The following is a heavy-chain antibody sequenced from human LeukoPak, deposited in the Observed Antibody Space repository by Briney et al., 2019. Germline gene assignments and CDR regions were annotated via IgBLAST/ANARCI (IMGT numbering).Heavy chain of an antibody. CDR3: ARQGPITMVRGVSYYYYGMDV. Sequence: SETLSLTCTVSGGSISSGGYYWGWIRQPPGKGLEWIGSIYYSGSTYYNPSLKSRVTISVDTSKNQFSLKLSSVTAADTAVYYCARQGPITMVRGVSYYYYGMDVWGQGTTVTVSS. CDR1: GGSISSGGYY. CDR2: IYYSGST. D-gene: IGHD3-10*01. V-gene: IGHV4-39*01. J-gene: IGHJ6*02.